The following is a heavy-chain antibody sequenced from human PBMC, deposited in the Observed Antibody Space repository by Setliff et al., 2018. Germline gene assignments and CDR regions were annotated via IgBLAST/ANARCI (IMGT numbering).Heavy chain of an antibody. CDR2: ISAYNGNT. CDR3: ARAPYSSSWTFDY. D-gene: IGHD6-13*01. Sequence: ASVKVSCKGSGYTITSYGISWVRQAPGQGLEWMGWISAYNGNTNDAQKLQGRVTMTTDTSTSPAYMELRSLRSDDTAVYYCARAPYSSSWTFDYWGQGTLVTVSS. V-gene: IGHV1-18*01. J-gene: IGHJ4*02. CDR1: GYTITSYG.